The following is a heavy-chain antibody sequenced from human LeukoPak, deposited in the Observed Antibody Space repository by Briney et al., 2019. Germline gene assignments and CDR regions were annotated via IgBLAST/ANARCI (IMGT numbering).Heavy chain of an antibody. CDR1: GFTFGSCW. CDR3: WVRLDY. CDR2: INQDGSQK. V-gene: IGHV3-7*01. Sequence: GGSLRLSCAASGFTFGSCWMNWVRQTPGKGLEWVANINQDGSQKFYVDSVKGRFTISRDNANNSLYLQMNSLRAEDTAVYFLWVRLDYWGQGTMVTVSS. D-gene: IGHD2-21*01. J-gene: IGHJ4*02.